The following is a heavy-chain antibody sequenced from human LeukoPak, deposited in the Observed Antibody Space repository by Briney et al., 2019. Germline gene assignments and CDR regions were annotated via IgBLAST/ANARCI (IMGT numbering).Heavy chain of an antibody. V-gene: IGHV3-72*01. CDR3: ARETPVVNLGD. Sequence: QPGGSLRLSCVASGFRFSDHYMDWVRQAPGKGLEWVGRSRNKANSYRTEYAASVKGRFTISRDDSKNSVDLEMNSLKIEDTAVYYCARETPVVNLGDWGQGTRVTVSS. CDR1: GFRFSDHY. D-gene: IGHD4-23*01. CDR2: SRNKANSYRT. J-gene: IGHJ4*02.